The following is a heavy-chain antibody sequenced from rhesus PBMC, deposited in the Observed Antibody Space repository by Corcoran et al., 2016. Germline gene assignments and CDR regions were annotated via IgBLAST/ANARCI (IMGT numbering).Heavy chain of an antibody. J-gene: IGHJ4*01. CDR3: ARGRTSWHVDY. CDR2: ISGTSGST. D-gene: IGHD1-14*01. Sequence: QVQLQESGPGLVKPSEPLSLPCAVSVGSFSGYYWGWLRQPPGKGLEWIGFISGTSGSTDYNPSLKSRVTISTDTSKNQFSLKLNSVTAADTAVYYCARGRTSWHVDYWGQGVLVTVSS. CDR1: VGSFSGYY. V-gene: IGHV4-165*01.